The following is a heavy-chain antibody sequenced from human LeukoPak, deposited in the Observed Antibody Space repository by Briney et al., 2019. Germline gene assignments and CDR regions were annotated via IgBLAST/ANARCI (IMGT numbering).Heavy chain of an antibody. CDR1: GYTFTSSD. CDR2: MNPDSGNT. D-gene: IGHD6-19*01. CDR3: ARPKYIAVAGSPFGY. J-gene: IGHJ4*02. V-gene: IGHV1-8*01. Sequence: ASVKVSCKASGYTFTSSDINWVRQATGQGLEWMGWMNPDSGNTGYAQKFQGRVTMTRNTSISTVYMELSSLRSEDTAVYYCARPKYIAVAGSPFGYWGQGTLVTVSS.